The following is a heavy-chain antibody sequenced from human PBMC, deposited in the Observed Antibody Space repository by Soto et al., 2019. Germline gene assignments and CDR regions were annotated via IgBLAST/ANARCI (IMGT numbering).Heavy chain of an antibody. CDR2: IYPGDSDT. CDR3: ARSTGYGDSYFDY. CDR1: GYSFTSYW. D-gene: IGHD4-17*01. J-gene: IGHJ4*02. Sequence: GESLKISCKGSGYSFTSYWIGWVRQMPGKGLEWMGIIYPGDSDTRYSPSFQGQVTISADKSISTAYLRLRSVTAADTAVYFCARSTGYGDSYFDYWGQGALVTVSS. V-gene: IGHV5-51*01.